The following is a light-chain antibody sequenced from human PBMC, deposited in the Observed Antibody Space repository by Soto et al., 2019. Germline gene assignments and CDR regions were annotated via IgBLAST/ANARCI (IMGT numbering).Light chain of an antibody. J-gene: IGLJ1*01. V-gene: IGLV2-23*02. CDR2: DVS. CDR1: SSDVGSYNL. Sequence: QSALTQPASVSGSPGQSITISCTGTSSDVGSYNLVSWYQQHPGKAPKLMISDVSKRPSGVSDRFSGSKSGNTASLTISGLQAEDEADYFCCSYAGTSTPYVFGTGTKSPS. CDR3: CSYAGTSTPYV.